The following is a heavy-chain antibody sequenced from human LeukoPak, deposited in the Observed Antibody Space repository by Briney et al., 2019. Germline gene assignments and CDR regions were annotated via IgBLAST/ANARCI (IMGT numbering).Heavy chain of an antibody. J-gene: IGHJ4*02. CDR1: GFTFSSYA. Sequence: GGSLRLSCAASGFTFSSYAMSWVRQAPGKGLEWVSAISTSGGSTYYADSVKGRFTISRDNSKNTLYLQMNSLRAEDTAVYYCAKDVNTPPHIVVVTALDYWGQGTLVTVSS. CDR2: ISTSGGST. D-gene: IGHD2-21*02. CDR3: AKDVNTPPHIVVVTALDY. V-gene: IGHV3-23*01.